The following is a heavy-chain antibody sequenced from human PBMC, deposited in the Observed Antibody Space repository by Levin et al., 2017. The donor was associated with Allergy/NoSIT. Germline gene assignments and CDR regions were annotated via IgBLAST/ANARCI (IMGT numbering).Heavy chain of an antibody. D-gene: IGHD3-3*01. CDR2: ISWNSGSI. Sequence: PGGSLRLSCAASGFTFDDYAMHWVRQAPGKGLEWVSGISWNSGSIGYADSVKGRFTISRDNAKNSLYLQMNSLRAEDTALYYCAKTGLTVSSASAYLSLMDYWGQGTLVTVSS. V-gene: IGHV3-9*01. CDR1: GFTFDDYA. J-gene: IGHJ4*02. CDR3: AKTGLTVSSASAYLSLMDY.